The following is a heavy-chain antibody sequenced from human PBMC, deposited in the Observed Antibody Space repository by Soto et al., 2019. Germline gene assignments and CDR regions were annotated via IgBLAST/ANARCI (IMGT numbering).Heavy chain of an antibody. V-gene: IGHV1-18*01. D-gene: IGHD2-8*01. CDR2: VSGYNGDT. CDR3: AKNGQPPYYYYGMDV. J-gene: IGHJ6*02. CDR1: GYTFSRYG. Sequence: GPEVQKPGASVKVSCKASGYTFSRYGISWVRQAPGQGLEWMGWVSGYNGDTKYAQKVQGRVTMTIDTSTYTAYMELSSLTSDDTAKYYCAKNGQPPYYYYGMDVWGQGTTVTVS.